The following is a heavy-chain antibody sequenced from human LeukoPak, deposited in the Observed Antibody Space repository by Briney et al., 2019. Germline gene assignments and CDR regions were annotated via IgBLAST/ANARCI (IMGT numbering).Heavy chain of an antibody. V-gene: IGHV3-48*03. Sequence: GGSLRLSCVASGFTFSNSEMVWVRQAPGQGLEWVSYITTSGSLIKHADSVKGRFTISRDNTKNSLYLQMNSLRVEDTAIYYCARDRGLRCYFDPWGQGTLVTVSS. J-gene: IGHJ5*02. D-gene: IGHD4/OR15-4a*01. CDR3: ARDRGLRCYFDP. CDR1: GFTFSNSE. CDR2: ITTSGSLI.